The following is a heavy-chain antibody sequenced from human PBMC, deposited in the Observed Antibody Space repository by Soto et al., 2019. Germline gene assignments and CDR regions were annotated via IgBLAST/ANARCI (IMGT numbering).Heavy chain of an antibody. CDR3: AKESVAAGGPNFFDY. V-gene: IGHV3-23*01. D-gene: IGHD6-13*01. CDR1: GFIFSNYA. CDR2: VSDSGGKT. Sequence: EVQLLESGGNLVQPGGSLRLSCAASGFIFSNYAMSWVRQAPGKGLEWVSAVSDSGGKTYYADSVKGRFTISRDNAKNTLYLQMNSLRAEDTAIYYCAKESVAAGGPNFFDYWGQGTLVTVSS. J-gene: IGHJ4*02.